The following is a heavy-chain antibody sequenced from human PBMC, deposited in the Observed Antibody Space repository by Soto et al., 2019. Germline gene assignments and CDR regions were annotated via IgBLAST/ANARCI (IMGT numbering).Heavy chain of an antibody. Sequence: GGSLRLSCAASGFTFSSYGMHWVRQAPGKGLEWVAVISYDGSNKYYADSVKGRFTISRDNSKNTLYLQMDSLRAEDTAVYYCAKDRAGGSYYYAFDIWGQGTMVTVS. CDR2: ISYDGSNK. V-gene: IGHV3-30*18. CDR3: AKDRAGGSYYYAFDI. J-gene: IGHJ3*02. CDR1: GFTFSSYG. D-gene: IGHD1-26*01.